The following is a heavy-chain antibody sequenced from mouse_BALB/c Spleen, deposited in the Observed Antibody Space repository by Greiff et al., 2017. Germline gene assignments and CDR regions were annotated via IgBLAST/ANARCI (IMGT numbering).Heavy chain of an antibody. Sequence: DVKLVESGGGLVQPGGSLKLSCAASGFTFSSYTMSWVRQTPEKRLEWVAYISNGGGSTYYPDTVKGRFTISRDNAKNTLYLQMSSLKSEDTAMYYCARHDGYYGGAMDYWGQGTSVTVSS. J-gene: IGHJ4*01. CDR2: ISNGGGST. CDR1: GFTFSSYT. CDR3: ARHDGYYGGAMDY. D-gene: IGHD2-3*01. V-gene: IGHV5-12-2*01.